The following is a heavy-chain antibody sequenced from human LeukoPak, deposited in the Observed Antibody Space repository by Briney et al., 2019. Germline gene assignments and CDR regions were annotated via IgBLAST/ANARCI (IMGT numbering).Heavy chain of an antibody. D-gene: IGHD6-19*01. CDR3: AKGYSSGWYRGVYFDY. CDR1: GFTFSSYA. CDR2: ISGSGGST. Sequence: GGSLRLSCAASGFTFSSYAMSWVRQAPGKGLEWVSAISGSGGSTYYADSVKGRFTISRDNSKNTLYLQMNSLRAEDTAVYYCAKGYSSGWYRGVYFDYWGQGTLVTVSS. V-gene: IGHV3-23*01. J-gene: IGHJ4*02.